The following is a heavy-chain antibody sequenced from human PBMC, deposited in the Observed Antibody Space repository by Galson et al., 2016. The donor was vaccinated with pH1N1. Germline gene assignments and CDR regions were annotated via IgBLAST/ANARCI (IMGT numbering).Heavy chain of an antibody. J-gene: IGHJ4*02. Sequence: ETLSLTCSVSGGSISTSYYHWAWIRQAPGVGLEWIGSVYYSGSLYYNPSLKSRVTISVDTSKNQFSLKVKSVTAADTAKYYCTRYYDYWTTYYFDYWGQGTLVTVSS. CDR2: VYYSGSL. CDR1: GGSISTSYYH. CDR3: TRYYDYWTTYYFDY. V-gene: IGHV4-39*07. D-gene: IGHD3-3*01.